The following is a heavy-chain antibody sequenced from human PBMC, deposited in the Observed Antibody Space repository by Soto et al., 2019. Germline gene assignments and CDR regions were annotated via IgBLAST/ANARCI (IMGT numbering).Heavy chain of an antibody. D-gene: IGHD2-15*01. J-gene: IGHJ3*01. V-gene: IGHV4-30-4*01. CDR3: AREVSTPVHQGADDAFDV. CDR1: GGSISSGNHF. Sequence: QVQLQEAGPGLVKPSQTLSLTCIVSGGSISSGNHFWSWIRQPPGKGLEWSGYILYRGTAYYNSPITRRVRRSVDTSKKQFSLTLTSVAAADTAMYYCAREVSTPVHQGADDAFDVWGQGTLVTVSS. CDR2: ILYRGTA.